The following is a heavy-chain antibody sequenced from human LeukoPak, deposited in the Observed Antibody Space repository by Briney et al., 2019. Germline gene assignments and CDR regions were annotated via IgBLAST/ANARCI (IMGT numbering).Heavy chain of an antibody. D-gene: IGHD5-24*01. V-gene: IGHV4-30-2*01. CDR3: ARGLDEFDY. CDR1: VGYIYSGGYY. CDR2: IYHTGNT. J-gene: IGHJ4*02. Sequence: SETLSLTCTVSVGYIYSGGYYWSWIRQPPGKDLEWIGYIYHTGNTYYNPSLKSRVTISVDTSKNQFSLKLSSVTAADTAVYYCARGLDEFDYWGQGTLVTVSS.